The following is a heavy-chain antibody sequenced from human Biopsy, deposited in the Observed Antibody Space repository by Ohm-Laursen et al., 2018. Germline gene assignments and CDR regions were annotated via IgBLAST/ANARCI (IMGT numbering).Heavy chain of an antibody. D-gene: IGHD4-17*01. CDR2: INGGGNYI. V-gene: IGHV3-21*06. Sequence: GSLRLSCAASGVTLSGYAMNRVRQAPGKGLEWVSSINGGGNYINYVDSVRGRFTISRDNSKNSVNLVMSSLRAEDTAVYFCASAAYAPPYFDLWGRGTVVTVSS. CDR1: GVTLSGYA. J-gene: IGHJ4*02. CDR3: ASAAYAPPYFDL.